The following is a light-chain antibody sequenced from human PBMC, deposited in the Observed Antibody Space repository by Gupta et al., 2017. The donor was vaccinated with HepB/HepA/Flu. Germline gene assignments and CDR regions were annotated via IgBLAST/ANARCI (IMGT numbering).Light chain of an antibody. CDR1: TGAVTNGHY. J-gene: IGLJ2*01. CDR2: NTN. V-gene: IGLV7-46*01. Sequence: QVLATQEPSLTVSPGGTVTLTCGSNTGAVTNGHYPYWFQQKPGHVPRLLIYNTNNKHPWTPGGFSGSHLGAKTALTLPAAQPEDEADYYCVLDYSAAGVFGGGTKLTVL. CDR3: VLDYSAAGV.